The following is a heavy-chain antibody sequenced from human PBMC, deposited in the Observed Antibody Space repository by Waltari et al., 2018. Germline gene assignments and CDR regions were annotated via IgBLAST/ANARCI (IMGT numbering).Heavy chain of an antibody. D-gene: IGHD3-16*02. J-gene: IGHJ4*02. CDR2: INRDGSTI. CDR1: GSTFSSYW. CDR3: ARDHSF. V-gene: IGHV3-74*01. Sequence: EVQVVESGGGLVQPGGSLRLSCAASGSTFSSYWMHWVRQAPGKGLVWVSLINRDGSTITYSDSVKGRFTISRDSAKNTFYLQMNSLSAEDTAVYYCARDHSFWGQGTLVTVSS.